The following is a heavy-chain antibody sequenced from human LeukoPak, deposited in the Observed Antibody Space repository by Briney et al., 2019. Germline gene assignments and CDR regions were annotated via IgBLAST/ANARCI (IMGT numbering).Heavy chain of an antibody. CDR1: GGSISSHY. J-gene: IGHJ6*03. CDR3: ARAAAAQVYYMDV. D-gene: IGHD6-13*01. CDR2: IYYSGST. Sequence: SETLSLTCTVSGGSISSHYWSWIRQPPGKGLEWIGYIYYSGSTNYNPSLKSRVTISVDMSKNQFSLQLSSVTAPDTAVYYCARAAAAQVYYMDVWGRGTTVTVSS. V-gene: IGHV4-59*11.